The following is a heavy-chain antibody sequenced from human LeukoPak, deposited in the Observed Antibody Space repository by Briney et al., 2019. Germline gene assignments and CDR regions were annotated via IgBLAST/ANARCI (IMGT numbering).Heavy chain of an antibody. D-gene: IGHD2-2*01. CDR2: INSDGITT. CDR3: ARTPYCSSTTCEDFDY. Sequence: GGSLRLSCAASGFTFSSYWMHWVRQAPGKGLVWVSRINSDGITTNYADSVKGRFTISRDNAKNPLYLQMNSLRADDTAVYYCARTPYCSSTTCEDFDYWGQGTLVTVSS. J-gene: IGHJ4*02. V-gene: IGHV3-74*01. CDR1: GFTFSSYW.